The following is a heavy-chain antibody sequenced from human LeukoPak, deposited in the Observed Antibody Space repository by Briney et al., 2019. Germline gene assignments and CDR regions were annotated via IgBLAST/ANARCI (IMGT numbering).Heavy chain of an antibody. J-gene: IGHJ3*02. CDR1: GFTFNKYD. CDR2: IERGVGST. V-gene: IGHV3-23*01. Sequence: GGSLRLSCAASGFTFNKYDMSWVGQAPGKGLECVSAIERGVGSTYYADSVKGRFTISRDNSKNTLYLQMNSLRTEDTAMYYCARVDSIAAADSTRSPAFDIWGQGTMVTVFS. D-gene: IGHD6-25*01. CDR3: ARVDSIAAADSTRSPAFDI.